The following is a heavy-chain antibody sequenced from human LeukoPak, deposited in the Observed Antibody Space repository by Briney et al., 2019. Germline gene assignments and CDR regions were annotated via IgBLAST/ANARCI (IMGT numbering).Heavy chain of an antibody. Sequence: ASVKVSCKASGYTFTGYYMHWVRQAPGQGLEWMGWINPNSGGTNYAQKFQGRVTMTRDTSISTAYMELSSLRFDDTAVYYCASYMVRGVLNWFDPWGQGALVTVSS. CDR2: INPNSGGT. CDR3: ASYMVRGVLNWFDP. CDR1: GYTFTGYY. D-gene: IGHD3-10*01. V-gene: IGHV1-2*02. J-gene: IGHJ5*02.